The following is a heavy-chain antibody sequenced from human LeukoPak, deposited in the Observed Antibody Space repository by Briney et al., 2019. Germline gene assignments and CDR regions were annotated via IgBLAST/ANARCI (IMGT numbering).Heavy chain of an antibody. D-gene: IGHD5-18*01. V-gene: IGHV4-4*07. CDR1: GGSISSYY. CDR2: IYTSGGT. J-gene: IGHJ6*03. CDR3: ARDGYSLFYYYMDV. Sequence: SETLSLTCTVSGGSISSYYWSWIRQPAGKGLEWIGRIYTSGGTNYNPSLKSRVTMSVDTSKNQFSLKLSSVTAADTAVYYCARDGYSLFYYYMDVWGKGTTVTVSS.